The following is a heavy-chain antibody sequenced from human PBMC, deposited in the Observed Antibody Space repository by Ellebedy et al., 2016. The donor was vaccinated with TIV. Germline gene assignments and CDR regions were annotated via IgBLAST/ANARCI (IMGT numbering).Heavy chain of an antibody. CDR3: AKDDGRLGIFALAAYYGMDV. CDR2: ISNSGDKT. J-gene: IGHJ6*02. V-gene: IGHV3-23*01. D-gene: IGHD3-3*02. CDR1: GLSFSTYA. Sequence: GESLKISCAASGLSFSTYAMTWVRQAPGRGLEWVSTISNSGDKTYYADSVEGRFTISRDNSKNTLYLQMSSLRAEDTATYYCAKDDGRLGIFALAAYYGMDVWGQGTTVIVSS.